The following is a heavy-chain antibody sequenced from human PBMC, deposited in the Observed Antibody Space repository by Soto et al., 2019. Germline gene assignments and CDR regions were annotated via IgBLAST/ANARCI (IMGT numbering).Heavy chain of an antibody. Sequence: QVQLQESGPGLVKPSHTLSLTCTVSGGSISSGGYYWSWIRQHPGKGLEWIGYIYYSGSTYYNPSLKSRVTISVDTSKIQFSLKLSWLTAADTVVYYCARDPGIAALFGIAFDIWCQWTMVTVSS. CDR3: ARDPGIAALFGIAFDI. CDR1: GGSISSGGYY. V-gene: IGHV4-31*03. CDR2: IYYSGST. J-gene: IGHJ3*02. D-gene: IGHD6-6*01.